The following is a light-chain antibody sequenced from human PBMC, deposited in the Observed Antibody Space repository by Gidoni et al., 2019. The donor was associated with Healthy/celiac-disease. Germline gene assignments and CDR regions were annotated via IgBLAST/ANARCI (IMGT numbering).Light chain of an antibody. V-gene: IGKV4-1*01. CDR2: WAS. CDR3: QKYYSTPPGVT. Sequence: DIVMTQSPDSLAVYLGERATINCKSSQSVLYSSNNKNYLAWYQQKPGQPPKLLIYWASTRESGVPDRFSGSGSGTDFTLTISSLQAEDVAVYYCQKYYSTPPGVTFGPGTKVDIK. CDR1: QSVLYSSNNKNY. J-gene: IGKJ3*01.